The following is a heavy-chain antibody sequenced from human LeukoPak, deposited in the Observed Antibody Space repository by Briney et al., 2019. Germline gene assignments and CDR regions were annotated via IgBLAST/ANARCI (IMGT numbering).Heavy chain of an antibody. CDR1: GFTFSSYG. Sequence: PGRSLRLSCAASGFTFSSYGMHWVRQAPGKGLEWVAVISYDGSNKYYADSVKGRFTISRDNSKNTLYLQMNSLRAEDTAVYYCARDRDIIALHYFDYWGQGALVTVSS. V-gene: IGHV3-30*03. CDR3: ARDRDIIALHYFDY. D-gene: IGHD3-3*02. J-gene: IGHJ4*02. CDR2: ISYDGSNK.